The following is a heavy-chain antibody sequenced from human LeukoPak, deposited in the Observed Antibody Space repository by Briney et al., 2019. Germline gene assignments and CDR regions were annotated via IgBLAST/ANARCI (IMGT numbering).Heavy chain of an antibody. CDR3: ARDSSSWYPNWFDP. V-gene: IGHV1-3*01. CDR2: INAGNGNT. J-gene: IGHJ5*02. D-gene: IGHD6-13*01. Sequence: ASVKVSCKASGYTFTSYAMHWVRQAPGQRLEWMGWINAGNGNTKYSQKFQGRVTITRDTSASTAYMELSSLRSEDTAVYYCARDSSSWYPNWFDPWGQGTLVTVSS. CDR1: GYTFTSYA.